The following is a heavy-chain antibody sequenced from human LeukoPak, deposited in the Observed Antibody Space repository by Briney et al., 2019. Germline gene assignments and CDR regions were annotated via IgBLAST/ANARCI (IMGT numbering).Heavy chain of an antibody. CDR2: ISSSGSTL. J-gene: IGHJ3*02. V-gene: IGHV3-48*03. D-gene: IGHD6-19*01. CDR1: GFTFSSYE. CDR3: ARDRFSSGWAAYDAFDI. Sequence: GGSLRLSCAASGFTFSSYEMNWVRQAPGKVLEWVSYISSSGSTLYYADSVKGRFAISRDNAKNSLYLQMNSLRAEDTAVYYCARDRFSSGWAAYDAFDIWGQGTMVTVSS.